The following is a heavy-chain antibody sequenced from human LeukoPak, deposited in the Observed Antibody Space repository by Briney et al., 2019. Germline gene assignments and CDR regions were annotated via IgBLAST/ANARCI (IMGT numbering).Heavy chain of an antibody. D-gene: IGHD2-2*01. J-gene: IGHJ5*02. CDR3: ARGPATGVVPAARAWFDP. CDR2: IYYSGST. V-gene: IGHV4-31*03. CDR1: GGSISSGGYY. Sequence: SQTLSLTCTVSGGSISSGGYYWSWIRQHPGKGLEWIGYIYYSGSTYYNPSLKSRVTISVDTSKNQFSLKLSSVTAADTAVYYCARGPATGVVPAARAWFDPWGQGTLVTVSS.